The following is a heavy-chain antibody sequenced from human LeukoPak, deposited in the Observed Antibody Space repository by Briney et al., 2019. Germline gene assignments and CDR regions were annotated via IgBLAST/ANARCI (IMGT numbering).Heavy chain of an antibody. V-gene: IGHV3-15*01. CDR3: ARRDANNYLGDY. Sequence: GGSLRLSCAASGFTFSNAWMSWVRQAPGKGLEWVGRIKSKTNGGTTEYAASVKGRFTISRDDSENIAHLQMNSLKSEDTAVYYCARRDANNYLGDYWGQGTLVTVSS. J-gene: IGHJ4*02. CDR2: IKSKTNGGTT. CDR1: GFTFSNAW. D-gene: IGHD5-24*01.